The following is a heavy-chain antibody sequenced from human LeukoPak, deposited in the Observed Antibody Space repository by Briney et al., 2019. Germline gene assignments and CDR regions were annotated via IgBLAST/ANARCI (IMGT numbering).Heavy chain of an antibody. CDR2: IIPIFGTA. Sequence: SVKVSCKASGGTFSSYAISWVRQAPGQGLEWMGGIIPIFGTANYAQKFQGRVTITADESTSTAYMELSSLRSEDTAVYYCARDRDTAMVRIYDAFDIWGQGTMVTVSS. D-gene: IGHD5-18*01. CDR3: ARDRDTAMVRIYDAFDI. V-gene: IGHV1-69*13. CDR1: GGTFSSYA. J-gene: IGHJ3*02.